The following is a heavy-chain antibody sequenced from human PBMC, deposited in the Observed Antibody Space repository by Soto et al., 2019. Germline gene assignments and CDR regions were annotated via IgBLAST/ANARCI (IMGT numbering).Heavy chain of an antibody. D-gene: IGHD3-16*02. CDR2: ISSSGSTI. CDR3: AREGGYDYSWGSYRPNAYDY. CDR1: GFTFSDYY. J-gene: IGHJ4*02. V-gene: IGHV3-11*01. Sequence: GGSLRLSCAASGFTFSDYYMSWIRQAPGKGLEWVSYISSSGSTIYYADPVKGRFTISRDNAKNSLYLQMNSLRAEDTAVYYCAREGGYDYSWGSYRPNAYDYWGQGTLVTVSS.